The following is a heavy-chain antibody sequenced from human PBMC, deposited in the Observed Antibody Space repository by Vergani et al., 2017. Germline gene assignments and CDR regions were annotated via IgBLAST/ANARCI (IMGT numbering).Heavy chain of an antibody. V-gene: IGHV3-23*01. J-gene: IGHJ5*02. CDR2: ISGSGGST. CDR3: AKLSYVVVPAAPYNWFDP. Sequence: EVQLLESGGGLVQPGGSLRLSCAASGFTFSSYAMSWVRQALGKGLEWVSAISGSGGSTYYADSVKGRFTISRDNSKNTLYLQMNSLRAEDTAVYYCAKLSYVVVPAAPYNWFDPWGQGTLVTVSS. D-gene: IGHD2-2*01. CDR1: GFTFSSYA.